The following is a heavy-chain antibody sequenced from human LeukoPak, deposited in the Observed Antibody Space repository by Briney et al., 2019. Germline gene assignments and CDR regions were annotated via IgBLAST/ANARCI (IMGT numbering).Heavy chain of an antibody. J-gene: IGHJ4*02. CDR1: GFTFSSYA. CDR2: IIGGGGST. CDR3: AHGAMYQLDY. D-gene: IGHD2-2*01. V-gene: IGHV3-23*01. Sequence: GGSLRLSCAASGFTFSSYAMSWVRQAPGNGLEWVSGIIGGGGSTYYADSVKGRFTISGDNSRNTLFLQMNSLGAEDTAVYYCAHGAMYQLDYWGQGTLVTVSS.